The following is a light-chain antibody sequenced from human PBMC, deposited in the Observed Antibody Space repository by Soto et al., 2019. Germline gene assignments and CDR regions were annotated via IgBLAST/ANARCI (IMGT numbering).Light chain of an antibody. CDR1: QGISNY. J-gene: IGKJ1*01. V-gene: IGKV1-27*01. CDR2: AAS. Sequence: DIQMTQSPSSLSASVGDRVTITCRASQGISNYLAWYQQKPGKVPKLLIYAASTLQSGVPSRFSGSGSGTALPLTISSLQPEDVATYYCQKYNSAPRTFGQGTKVEIK. CDR3: QKYNSAPRT.